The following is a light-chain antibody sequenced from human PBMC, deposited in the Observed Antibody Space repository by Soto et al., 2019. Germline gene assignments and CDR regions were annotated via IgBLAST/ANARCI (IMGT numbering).Light chain of an antibody. CDR3: QQNYSTPWT. V-gene: IGKV1-39*01. CDR2: AAS. CDR1: QSISSY. J-gene: IGKJ1*01. Sequence: DIQMTQSPSSLSASVGDRVTITCRASQSISSYLNWYQQKPGKAPKLLIYAASSLQSGVPSRFSGIGSVKDFTLTISSLQPEDFATYYCQQNYSTPWTFGQGTKVEIK.